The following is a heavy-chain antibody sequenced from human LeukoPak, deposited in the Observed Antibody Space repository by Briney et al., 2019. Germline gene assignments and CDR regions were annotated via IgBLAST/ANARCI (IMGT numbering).Heavy chain of an antibody. V-gene: IGHV4-61*02. CDR1: GGSISSGSYY. J-gene: IGHJ4*02. Sequence: PSETLSLTCTVSGGSISSGSYYWSWIRQPAGKGLEWIGRIYTSGSTNYNPSLKSRVTISVDTSKNQFSLKLSSVTAADTAVYYCARVKRLYYFDYWGQGTLVTVSS. CDR2: IYTSGST. D-gene: IGHD2-2*01. CDR3: ARVKRLYYFDY.